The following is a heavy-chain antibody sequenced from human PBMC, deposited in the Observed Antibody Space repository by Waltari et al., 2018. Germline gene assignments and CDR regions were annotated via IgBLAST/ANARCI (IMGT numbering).Heavy chain of an antibody. CDR1: GGYITNGDYY. Sequence: QLQLQESGPGLVKPTETLSLTCTVSGGYITNGDYYWTWIRQSPEKGLEWIGSICYTGGTLYKASLRSRVTMSVDTSNNQFFLKLTSVTAADTAVYYCARVRGLLIVYAGGESWFDPWGQGTLVTVSS. J-gene: IGHJ5*02. CDR3: ARVRGLLIVYAGGESWFDP. D-gene: IGHD2-8*01. V-gene: IGHV4-30-4*01. CDR2: ICYTGGT.